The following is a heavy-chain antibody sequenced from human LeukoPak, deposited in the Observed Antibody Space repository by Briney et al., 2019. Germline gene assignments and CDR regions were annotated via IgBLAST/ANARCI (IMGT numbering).Heavy chain of an antibody. CDR1: GFSFNTHG. D-gene: IGHD2/OR15-2a*01. CDR2: IRYDSSGL. J-gene: IGHJ6*03. CDR3: VVDLSGGYMDV. Sequence: GGSLRLSCAASGFSFNTHGIHWVRQGPGKGLEWVSFIRYDSSGLDYADSVKGRFTISRDNSKSTLHLQMNSLRGEDTAVYYCVVDLSGGYMDVWGKGTTVTVSS. V-gene: IGHV3-30*02.